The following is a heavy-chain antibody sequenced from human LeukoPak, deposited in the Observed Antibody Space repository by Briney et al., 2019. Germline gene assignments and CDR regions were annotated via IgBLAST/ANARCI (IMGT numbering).Heavy chain of an antibody. D-gene: IGHD6-13*01. V-gene: IGHV1-2*02. CDR2: INPNSGGT. Sequence: ASVKVSCKASGYTFTGYYMHWVRQVPGQGLEWMGWINPNSGGTNYAQKFQGRVTMTRDTSISTAYMELSRLRSDYTAVYYCAREIIAAAGYYYYYGMDVWGQGTTVTVSS. CDR1: GYTFTGYY. CDR3: AREIIAAAGYYYYYGMDV. J-gene: IGHJ6*02.